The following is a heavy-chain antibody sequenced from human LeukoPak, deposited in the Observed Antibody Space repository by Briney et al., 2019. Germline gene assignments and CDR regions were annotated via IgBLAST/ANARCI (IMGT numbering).Heavy chain of an antibody. J-gene: IGHJ4*02. D-gene: IGHD2-2*01. CDR2: ISAYNGNT. Sequence: GASVKVSCKASGYTFTSYGISWVRQAPGQGLEWMGWISAYNGNTNYAQKLQGRVTMTTGTSTSTAYMELRSLRSDDTAVYYCARADDIVVVPQPYYFDYWGQGTLVTVSS. CDR3: ARADDIVVVPQPYYFDY. V-gene: IGHV1-18*01. CDR1: GYTFTSYG.